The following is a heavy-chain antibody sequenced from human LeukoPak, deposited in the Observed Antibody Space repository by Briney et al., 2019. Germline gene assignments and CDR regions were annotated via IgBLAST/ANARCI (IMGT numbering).Heavy chain of an antibody. CDR3: ARDALDYGDYPGAFDI. CDR2: MYSGGST. V-gene: IGHV3-53*01. Sequence: GGSLRLSCAASGFTVSSNYMSWVRQAPGKGLEWVSVMYSGGSTFYADSVKGRLTISRDNSKNTLYLQMNSLRAEDTAVYYCARDALDYGDYPGAFDIWGQGTMVTVSS. D-gene: IGHD4-17*01. CDR1: GFTVSSNY. J-gene: IGHJ3*02.